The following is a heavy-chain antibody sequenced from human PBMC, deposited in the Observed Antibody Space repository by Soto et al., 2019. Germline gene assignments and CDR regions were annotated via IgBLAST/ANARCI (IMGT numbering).Heavy chain of an antibody. V-gene: IGHV1-69*01. Sequence: QVQLVQSGAEVKKPGSSVKVSCKASGGTFSSYAISWVRQAPGQGLEWMGGIIPIFGTANYAQKFKGRVTITADESTSTAYMELSSLRSEDTAVYYCARDRRYYGSGNDAFDIWGQGTMVTVSS. D-gene: IGHD3-10*01. J-gene: IGHJ3*02. CDR2: IIPIFGTA. CDR3: ARDRRYYGSGNDAFDI. CDR1: GGTFSSYA.